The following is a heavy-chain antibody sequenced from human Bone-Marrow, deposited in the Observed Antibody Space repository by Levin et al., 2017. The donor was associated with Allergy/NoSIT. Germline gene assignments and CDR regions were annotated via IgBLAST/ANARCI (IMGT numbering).Heavy chain of an antibody. CDR1: GFSLSDTGMC. J-gene: IGHJ4*02. CDR2: IDWEDNK. D-gene: IGHD6-19*01. V-gene: IGHV2-70*12. CDR3: ARSSSGWPRYFDY. Sequence: KGSGPTLVKPTETLTLTCTFSGFSLSDTGMCVSWVRQAPGKPLEWLALIDWEDNKKYKSYLKTRLTISKDTSKNQVVLSLTTVDPVDTGTYYCARSSSGWPRYFDYWGRGTVVTVSS.